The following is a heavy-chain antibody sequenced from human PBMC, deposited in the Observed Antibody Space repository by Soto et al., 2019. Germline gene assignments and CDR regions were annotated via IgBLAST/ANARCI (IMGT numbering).Heavy chain of an antibody. V-gene: IGHV1-18*01. CDR3: ARGGYCSGGSCYENWFDP. J-gene: IGHJ5*02. D-gene: IGHD2-15*01. Sequence: ASVTVSCKASGYTFTSYGIIWVRQAPGQGLEWMGWISAYNGNTNYAQKLQGRVTMTTDTSTSTAYMELRSLRSDDTAVYYCARGGYCSGGSCYENWFDPWGQGTLVTVSS. CDR2: ISAYNGNT. CDR1: GYTFTSYG.